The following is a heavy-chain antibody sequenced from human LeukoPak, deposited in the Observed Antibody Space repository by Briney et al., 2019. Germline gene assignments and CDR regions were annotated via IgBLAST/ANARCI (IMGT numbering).Heavy chain of an antibody. CDR2: INTNTGNP. Sequence: GASVKVSCKASGYTFTSYAMNWVRQAPGQGLEWMGWINTNTGNPTYAQGFTGRFVFSLDTSVSTAYLQISSLKAEDTAVYYCARGPPEGYFYYDSSGYHGAFDIWGQGTLVTVSS. D-gene: IGHD3-22*01. CDR3: ARGPPEGYFYYDSSGYHGAFDI. J-gene: IGHJ3*02. V-gene: IGHV7-4-1*02. CDR1: GYTFTSYA.